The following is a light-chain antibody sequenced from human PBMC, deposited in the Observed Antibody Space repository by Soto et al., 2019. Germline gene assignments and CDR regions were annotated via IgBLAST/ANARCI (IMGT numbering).Light chain of an antibody. Sequence: EIVMTQSPATLSVSPGERATLSCRASQSVSSNLAWYHQKPGQAPRLLIYGASTRATGIPARFSGSGSGTEFTLTISSLQSEDFAVYYCQQYNNWPPSFTFGGGTKVEIK. V-gene: IGKV3-15*01. CDR1: QSVSSN. CDR2: GAS. CDR3: QQYNNWPPSFT. J-gene: IGKJ4*01.